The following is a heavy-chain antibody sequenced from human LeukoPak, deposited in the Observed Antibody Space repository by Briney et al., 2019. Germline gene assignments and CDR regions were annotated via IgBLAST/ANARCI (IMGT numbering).Heavy chain of an antibody. CDR2: ISWNSGSI. V-gene: IGHV3-9*01. J-gene: IGHJ6*02. D-gene: IGHD6-19*01. Sequence: GGSLRLSCAASGFTFDDYAMHWVRQAPGKGLEWVSGISWNSGSIGYADSVKGRFTISRDNAKNSLYLQMNSLRAEDTALYYCAKEVGSSGWPSGGMDVWGQGTTVTVSS. CDR1: GFTFDDYA. CDR3: AKEVGSSGWPSGGMDV.